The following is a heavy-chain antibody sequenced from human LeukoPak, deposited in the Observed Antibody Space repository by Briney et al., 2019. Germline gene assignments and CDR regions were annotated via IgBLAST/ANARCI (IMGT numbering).Heavy chain of an antibody. CDR3: ADGGELSSFDY. Sequence: GGSLRLSCAASGFTFSSYAMSWVRQAPGKGLEWVSAISGSGGSIYYADSVKGRFTISRDNSKNTLYLQMNSLRAEDTAVYYCADGGELSSFDYWGQGTLVTVSS. J-gene: IGHJ4*02. D-gene: IGHD3-16*02. CDR1: GFTFSSYA. CDR2: ISGSGGSI. V-gene: IGHV3-23*01.